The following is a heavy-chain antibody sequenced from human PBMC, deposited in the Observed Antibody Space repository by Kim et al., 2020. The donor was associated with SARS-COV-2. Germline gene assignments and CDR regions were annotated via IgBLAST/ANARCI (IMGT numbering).Heavy chain of an antibody. CDR3: ARDVNHYYYYGMDV. Sequence: SETLSLTCAVYGGSFSGYYWSWIRQPPGKGLEWIGEINHSGSTNYNPSLKSRVTISVDTSKNQFSLKLSSVTAADTAVYYCARDVNHYYYYGMDVWGQGTTVTVSS. J-gene: IGHJ6*02. CDR2: INHSGST. V-gene: IGHV4-34*01. CDR1: GGSFSGYY.